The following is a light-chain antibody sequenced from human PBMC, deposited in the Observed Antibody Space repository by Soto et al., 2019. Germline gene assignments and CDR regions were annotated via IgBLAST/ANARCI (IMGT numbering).Light chain of an antibody. CDR3: SSLTSSSTLYV. Sequence: QSALTQPASVSGSPGQSITISCTGTSSDVGAYNYLSWYQHHSGKAPKLMLYDVSNRPSGVSNRFSGSKSGNTASLTISGLQAEDEADYYCSSLTSSSTLYVFGTGTKLTVL. CDR1: SSDVGAYNY. J-gene: IGLJ1*01. CDR2: DVS. V-gene: IGLV2-14*03.